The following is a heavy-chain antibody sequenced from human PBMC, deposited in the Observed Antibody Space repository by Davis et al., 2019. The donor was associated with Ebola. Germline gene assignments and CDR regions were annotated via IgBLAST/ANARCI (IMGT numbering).Heavy chain of an antibody. CDR3: ARDTGWS. V-gene: IGHV4-38-2*02. CDR1: GYSISSGYY. CDR2: VYHSGST. Sequence: PSETLSLTCTVSGYSISSGYYWGWIRQPPGKGLEWIGAVYHSGSTHYNPSLKSRVTISVDKSENHFSLKLSSVTAADTAVYYCARDTGWSWGQGTLVTVSS. D-gene: IGHD3-3*01. J-gene: IGHJ4*02.